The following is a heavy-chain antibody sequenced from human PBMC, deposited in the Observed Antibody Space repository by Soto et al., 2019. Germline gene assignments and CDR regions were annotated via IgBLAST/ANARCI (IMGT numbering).Heavy chain of an antibody. J-gene: IGHJ6*02. Sequence: ASVKVSCKASGYTFTSYDINWVRQATGQGLEWMGWMNPNSGNTGYAQKFQGRVTMTRNTSISTAYMELSSLRSEDTAVYYCARGLGDSSGYYYAIKPSPDYGMDVWGQGTTVTVSS. CDR1: GYTFTSYD. V-gene: IGHV1-8*01. CDR2: MNPNSGNT. CDR3: ARGLGDSSGYYYAIKPSPDYGMDV. D-gene: IGHD3-22*01.